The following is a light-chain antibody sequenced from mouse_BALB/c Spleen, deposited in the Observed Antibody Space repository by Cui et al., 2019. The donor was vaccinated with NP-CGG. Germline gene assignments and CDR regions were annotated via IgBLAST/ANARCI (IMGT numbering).Light chain of an antibody. CDR1: TGAVTTSNY. CDR3: ALWYSNHWV. Sequence: AVVTHESALTTSPGETVTLTCRSSTGAVTTSNYANWVQEKPDHLFTGLIGGTNNRAPGVPARFSGSLIGDKAALTITGAQTKDEAIYFCALWYSNHWVFGGGTKLTVL. CDR2: GTN. V-gene: IGLV1*01. J-gene: IGLJ1*01.